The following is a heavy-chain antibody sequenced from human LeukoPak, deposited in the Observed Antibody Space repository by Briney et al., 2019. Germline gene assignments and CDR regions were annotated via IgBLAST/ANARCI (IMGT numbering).Heavy chain of an antibody. CDR3: AKDQGFWSAQPRSGCWFDP. D-gene: IGHD3-3*01. Sequence: GGSLRLSCAASGFTFSSYGMHWVRQAPGKGLEWVAVISYDGSNKYYADSVKGRFTISRDNSKNTLYLQMNSLRAEDTAVYYCAKDQGFWSAQPRSGCWFDPWGQGTLVTVSS. J-gene: IGHJ5*02. CDR1: GFTFSSYG. CDR2: ISYDGSNK. V-gene: IGHV3-30*18.